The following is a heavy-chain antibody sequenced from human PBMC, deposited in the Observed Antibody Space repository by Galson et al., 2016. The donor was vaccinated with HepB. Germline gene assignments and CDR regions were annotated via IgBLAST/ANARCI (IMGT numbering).Heavy chain of an antibody. V-gene: IGHV3-30*04. D-gene: IGHD6-13*01. CDR1: GFTFISYD. Sequence: SLRLSCAASGFTFISYDMHWVRQAPGKGLEWVAVISSDVRNKYYADSVKGRFTISRDHSKNTLYLQMNSLRAEATAGYYCAGDGFTADAYGMDVWGQGTTVTVSS. CDR2: ISSDVRNK. CDR3: AGDGFTADAYGMDV. J-gene: IGHJ6*02.